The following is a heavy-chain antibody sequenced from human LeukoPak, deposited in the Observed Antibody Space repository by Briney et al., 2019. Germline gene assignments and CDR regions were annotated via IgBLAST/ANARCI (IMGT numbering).Heavy chain of an antibody. J-gene: IGHJ6*03. CDR2: IRSKAYGGTT. Sequence: GGSLRLSCTASGFTFGDYAMSWVRQAAGKGLEWVGFIRSKAYGGTTEYAASVKGRFTISRDDSKSIAYLQMNSLKTEDTAVYYCTRGLVGVDYYYYYYYMDVWGKGTTVTVSS. V-gene: IGHV3-49*04. D-gene: IGHD1-26*01. CDR3: TRGLVGVDYYYYYYYMDV. CDR1: GFTFGDYA.